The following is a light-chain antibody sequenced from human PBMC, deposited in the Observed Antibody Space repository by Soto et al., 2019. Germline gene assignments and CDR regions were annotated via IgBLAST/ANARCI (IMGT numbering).Light chain of an antibody. CDR1: SSDVGGYNY. CDR2: DVS. V-gene: IGLV2-11*01. J-gene: IGLJ2*01. Sequence: QSALTQPRSVSGSPGQSVTISCTGTSSDVGGYNYVSWYQQHPGTAPKLMIYDVSKRPSGVPDRFSGSKSGNTASLTISGLQAEDEADYYCCSYAGSYPVVFGGGTKVTVL. CDR3: CSYAGSYPVV.